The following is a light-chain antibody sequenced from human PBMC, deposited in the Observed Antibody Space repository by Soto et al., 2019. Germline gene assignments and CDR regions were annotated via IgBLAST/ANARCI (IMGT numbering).Light chain of an antibody. Sequence: EIVMTQSPATLSVSPGERATLSCRASQSVSSNVAWYQQRPGQGPRLVIYAASTRATGIPARFTGSGSGTQFTLTISSLQSEDFAVYYCQQYDRWPMYTFGQGTKLEIK. CDR3: QQYDRWPMYT. CDR2: AAS. J-gene: IGKJ2*01. CDR1: QSVSSN. V-gene: IGKV3-15*01.